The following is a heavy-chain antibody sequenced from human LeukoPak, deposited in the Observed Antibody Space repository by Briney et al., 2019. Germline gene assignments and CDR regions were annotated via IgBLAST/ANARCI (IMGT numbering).Heavy chain of an antibody. V-gene: IGHV3-23*01. Sequence: GGSLRLSCTASGFTFSHYAMAWVRQAPGKGLEWVSVITDSGDDTHHADSVKGRFTMSRDNSKNTLYLQLNSLRAEDTAVYYCAKSPLRYCTVSTCYPLDYWGQGTLVTVSS. D-gene: IGHD2-8*02. CDR2: ITDSGDDT. CDR1: GFTFSHYA. CDR3: AKSPLRYCTVSTCYPLDY. J-gene: IGHJ4*02.